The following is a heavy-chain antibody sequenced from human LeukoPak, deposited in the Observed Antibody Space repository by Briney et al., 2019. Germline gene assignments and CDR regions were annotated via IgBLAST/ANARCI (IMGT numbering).Heavy chain of an antibody. CDR1: GFTFSSYS. Sequence: PGGSLRLSCAASGFTFSSYSMNWVRQAPGKGLEWVSSISSSSSYIYYADSVKGRFTISRDNAKNSLYLQMSSLRAEDTAVYYCARGPTYDILTGLILGPSDYWGQGTLVTVSS. V-gene: IGHV3-21*01. J-gene: IGHJ4*02. CDR2: ISSSSSYI. CDR3: ARGPTYDILTGLILGPSDY. D-gene: IGHD3-9*01.